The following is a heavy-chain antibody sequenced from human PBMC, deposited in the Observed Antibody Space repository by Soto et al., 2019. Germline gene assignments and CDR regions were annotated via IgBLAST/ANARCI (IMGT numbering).Heavy chain of an antibody. CDR1: EFTFSSYE. J-gene: IGHJ6*02. V-gene: IGHV3-48*03. Sequence: PGGSLRLSCAASEFTFSSYEMNWVRQAPGKGLEWVSYISSSGSTIYYADSVKGRFTISRDNAKNSLYLQMNSLRAEDTAVYYCAREQTVTTYDFYGMDVWGQGTTVTSP. D-gene: IGHD4-4*01. CDR3: AREQTVTTYDFYGMDV. CDR2: ISSSGSTI.